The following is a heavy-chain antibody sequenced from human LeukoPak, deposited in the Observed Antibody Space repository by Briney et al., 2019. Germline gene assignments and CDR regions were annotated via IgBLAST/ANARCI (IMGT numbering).Heavy chain of an antibody. Sequence: GGSLRLSCAASGFTFSSYAMSWVRQAPGKGLEWVSAISGSGGSTYYADSVKGRFTISRDNSKNTLYLQMNSLRAEDTAVYYCAQSQMIRGAFDYWGQGTLVTVSS. V-gene: IGHV3-23*01. CDR2: ISGSGGST. CDR1: GFTFSSYA. D-gene: IGHD3-10*01. J-gene: IGHJ4*02. CDR3: AQSQMIRGAFDY.